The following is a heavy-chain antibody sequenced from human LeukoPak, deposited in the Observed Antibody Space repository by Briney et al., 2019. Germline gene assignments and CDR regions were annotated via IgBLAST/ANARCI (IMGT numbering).Heavy chain of an antibody. V-gene: IGHV3-74*01. Sequence: PGGSLRLSCAASGFTFSSYWMHWVRQAPGKGLVWVSRINSDGSSTSYADSVKGRFTISRDNAKNTLYLQMNSLRAEDTAVYYCATHSSLNRREFQYWGQGTLLTVSS. CDR2: INSDGSST. J-gene: IGHJ1*01. CDR3: ATHSSLNRREFQY. D-gene: IGHD3-22*01. CDR1: GFTFSSYW.